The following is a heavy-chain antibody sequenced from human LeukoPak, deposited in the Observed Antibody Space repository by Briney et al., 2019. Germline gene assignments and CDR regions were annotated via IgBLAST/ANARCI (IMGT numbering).Heavy chain of an antibody. Sequence: QPGGSLRLSCAASGFTLSSYAMSWVRQAPGKGLEGVSAISGSCGSTYYADSVKGRFTISRDNSKNALYLQMNGRRAEDTAVYYCAKDWTYYDFWSGYLGDAFDIWGQGTMVTVSS. J-gene: IGHJ3*02. V-gene: IGHV3-23*01. CDR2: ISGSCGST. CDR3: AKDWTYYDFWSGYLGDAFDI. D-gene: IGHD3-3*01. CDR1: GFTLSSYA.